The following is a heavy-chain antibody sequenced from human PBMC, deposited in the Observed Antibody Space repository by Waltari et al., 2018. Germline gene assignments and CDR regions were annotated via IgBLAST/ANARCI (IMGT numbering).Heavy chain of an antibody. CDR1: GFTFSSYG. V-gene: IGHV3-30*18. D-gene: IGHD3-3*01. J-gene: IGHJ4*02. Sequence: QVQLVESGGGVVQPGRSLRLSCAASGFTFSSYGMPWVRQAPGKGLEWVAVISYDGSNKYYADSVKGRFTISRDNSKNTLYLQMNSLRAEDTAVYYCAKDRPTGVVYDYWGQGTLVTVSS. CDR3: AKDRPTGVVYDY. CDR2: ISYDGSNK.